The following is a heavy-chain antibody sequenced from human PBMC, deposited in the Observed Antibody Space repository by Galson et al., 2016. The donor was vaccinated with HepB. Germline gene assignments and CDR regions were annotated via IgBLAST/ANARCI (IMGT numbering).Heavy chain of an antibody. D-gene: IGHD3-22*01. Sequence: SLRLSCAASGFTFSSYAMSWVRQAPGEGLEWISGISGSGGSTFYADYVKGRFTLSRDKSKNTLYLQMNSLRAEDTAVYHCAKSPWYDSSGYYYFDYWGQGTLVTVSS. CDR2: ISGSGGST. CDR3: AKSPWYDSSGYYYFDY. J-gene: IGHJ4*02. V-gene: IGHV3-23*01. CDR1: GFTFSSYA.